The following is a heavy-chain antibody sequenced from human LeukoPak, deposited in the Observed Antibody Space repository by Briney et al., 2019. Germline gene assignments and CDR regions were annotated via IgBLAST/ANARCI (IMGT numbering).Heavy chain of an antibody. CDR3: ARTKSGWYYSDY. D-gene: IGHD6-19*01. Sequence: WVAVISYDGSNKYYADSVKGRFTISRDNSKNTLYLQMNSLRAEDTAVYYCARTKSGWYYSDYWGQGTLVSVSS. J-gene: IGHJ4*02. V-gene: IGHV3-30*03. CDR2: ISYDGSNK.